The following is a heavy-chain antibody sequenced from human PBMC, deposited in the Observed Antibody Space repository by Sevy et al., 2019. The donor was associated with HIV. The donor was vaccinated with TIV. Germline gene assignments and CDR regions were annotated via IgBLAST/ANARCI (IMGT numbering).Heavy chain of an antibody. CDR3: AKDHLWELGDAFDI. CDR1: GFTFSSYA. J-gene: IGHJ3*02. CDR2: LSGNGGST. D-gene: IGHD1-7*01. V-gene: IGHV3-23*01. Sequence: GGCLRLSCAASGFTFSSYAMSWVRQAPGKGLEWVSGLSGNGGSTKYADSVKGRFALSRDNSKNTLYLQMNNLRAEYTAIYFCAKDHLWELGDAFDIWGQGTMVTVSS.